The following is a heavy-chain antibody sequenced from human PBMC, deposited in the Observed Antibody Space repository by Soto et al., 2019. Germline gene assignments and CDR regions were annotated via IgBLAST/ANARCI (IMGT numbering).Heavy chain of an antibody. Sequence: SETLSLTCTVSGGSVSSGSYYWSWIRQPPGKGLEWIGYIYYSGSTNYNPSLKSRVTISVDTSKNQFSLKLSSVTAADTAVYYCAREPRYSGSYRREGFDYWGQGTLVTVS. CDR1: GGSVSSGSYY. CDR3: AREPRYSGSYRREGFDY. J-gene: IGHJ4*02. V-gene: IGHV4-61*01. CDR2: IYYSGST. D-gene: IGHD1-26*01.